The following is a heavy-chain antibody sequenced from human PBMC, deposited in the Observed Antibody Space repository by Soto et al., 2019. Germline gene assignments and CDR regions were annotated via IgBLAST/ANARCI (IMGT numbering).Heavy chain of an antibody. CDR1: GGSITSGGYC. CDR3: ARAPLN. CDR2: IYYSGST. V-gene: IGHV4-31*03. Sequence: SETLSLTCTVSGGSITSGGYCWTWIRQHPVKGLEWMGHIYYSGSTSYNPSLKSRVTISIDTSKNQFSLKLSSVTAADTAVYYCARAPLNWGQGTTVTVSS. J-gene: IGHJ6*02.